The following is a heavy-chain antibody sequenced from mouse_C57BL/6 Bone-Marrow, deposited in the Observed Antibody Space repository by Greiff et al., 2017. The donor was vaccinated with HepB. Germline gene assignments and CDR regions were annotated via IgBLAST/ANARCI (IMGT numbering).Heavy chain of an antibody. J-gene: IGHJ2*01. CDR1: GFTFSSYA. CDR3: ARAARALFDY. CDR2: INSGGSYN. V-gene: IGHV5-9-3*01. D-gene: IGHD3-1*01. Sequence: EVQRVESGGGLVKPGGSLKLSCAASGFTFSSYAMSWVRQTPEKRLEWVATINSGGSYNYYPDSVKGRFTISRDNAKNTLYLQMSSLRSEDTAMYYCARAARALFDYWGQGTTLTVSS.